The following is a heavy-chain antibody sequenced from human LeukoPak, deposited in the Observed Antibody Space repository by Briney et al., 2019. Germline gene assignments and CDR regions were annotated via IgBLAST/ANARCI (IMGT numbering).Heavy chain of an antibody. CDR2: ISAYNGNT. D-gene: IGHD2-2*01. Sequence: GSVKVSCKASGYTFTRYGISGVRQAPGQGVEWMGWISAYNGNTNYAQKLQGRVTMNTDTTTRTAYMEMRSLRSDDTAVYYCARDEGVVVPAAIFGFDPWGQGTLVTVSS. J-gene: IGHJ5*02. CDR3: ARDEGVVVPAAIFGFDP. CDR1: GYTFTRYG. V-gene: IGHV1-18*01.